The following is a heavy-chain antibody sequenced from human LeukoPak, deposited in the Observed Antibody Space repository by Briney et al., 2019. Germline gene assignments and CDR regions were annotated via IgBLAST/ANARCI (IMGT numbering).Heavy chain of an antibody. CDR3: AKDRLDIVVVPAAIPGTDFDY. J-gene: IGHJ4*02. CDR2: IKQDGSEK. D-gene: IGHD2-2*02. Sequence: GGSLRLSCAASEFTFSNYWMTWVRQAPGKGLEWVANIKQDGSEKYYVDSVKGRFTISRDNAKNSLYLQMDSLRGEDTAVYYCAKDRLDIVVVPAAIPGTDFDYWGQGTLVTVSS. V-gene: IGHV3-7*03. CDR1: EFTFSNYW.